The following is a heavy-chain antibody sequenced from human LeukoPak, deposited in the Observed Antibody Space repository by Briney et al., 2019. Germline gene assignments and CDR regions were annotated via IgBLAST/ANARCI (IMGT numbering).Heavy chain of an antibody. J-gene: IGHJ4*02. CDR3: AAPGDGSGYYPVD. V-gene: IGHV3-30*02. CDR1: GFTFSTYA. Sequence: HPGGSLRLSCAASGFTFSTYAMHWVRQAPGQGLEWVAFMHHDGCSKYYEDSVKRRFTISRDNSTNTPYLEMNSLRPEDTAVYYCAAPGDGSGYYPVDWGQGTLVTVSS. D-gene: IGHD3-22*01. CDR2: MHHDGCSK.